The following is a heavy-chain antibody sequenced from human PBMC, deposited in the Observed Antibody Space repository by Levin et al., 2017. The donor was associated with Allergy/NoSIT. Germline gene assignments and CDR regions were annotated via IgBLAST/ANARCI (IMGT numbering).Heavy chain of an antibody. CDR2: IYGGGAT. Sequence: GESLKISCVASGLTVSSNYMSWVRQAPGKGLEWVSVIYGGGATFYADSVKGRFTISRDDSKNTLYLQMNSLRVEDTAVYYCARDLTYYYYGLDVWGQGTTVTVSS. V-gene: IGHV3-53*01. CDR3: ARDLTYYYYGLDV. CDR1: GLTVSSNY. J-gene: IGHJ6*02.